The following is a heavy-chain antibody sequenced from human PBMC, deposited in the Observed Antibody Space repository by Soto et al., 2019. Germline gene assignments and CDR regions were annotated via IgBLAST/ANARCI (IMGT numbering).Heavy chain of an antibody. CDR3: ATRPYYDFWSGYSPFDY. CDR1: GYTLTELS. J-gene: IGHJ4*02. CDR2: FDPEDGET. D-gene: IGHD3-3*01. V-gene: IGHV1-24*01. Sequence: ASLKVSCKVSGYTLTELSMHWVRQAPGKGLEWMGGFDPEDGETIYAQKFQGRVTMTEDTSTDTAYMELSSLRSGDTAVYYCATRPYYDFWSGYSPFDYWGQGTLVTVSS.